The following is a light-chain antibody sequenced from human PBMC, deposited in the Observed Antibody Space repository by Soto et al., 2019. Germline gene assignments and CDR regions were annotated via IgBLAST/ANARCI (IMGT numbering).Light chain of an antibody. CDR2: AAS. V-gene: IGKV1-39*01. J-gene: IGKJ1*01. CDR1: QSLRSY. CDR3: QQSYSTPWT. Sequence: DIQMTQSPSSLSASVGDRVTITCRASQSLRSYLNWYQQKPGKAPKLLIYAASSLQSGVPSRFSGSGSGTDFTLTISSLQPEDFATYYCQQSYSTPWTFGQGTKVEIK.